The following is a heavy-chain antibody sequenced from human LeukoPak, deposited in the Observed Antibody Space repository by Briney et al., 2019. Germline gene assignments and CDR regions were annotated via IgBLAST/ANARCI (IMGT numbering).Heavy chain of an antibody. Sequence: SETLSLTCTVSGGSISSYYWSWIRQPPGKGLEWIGYIYYSGSTNYNPSLKSRVTISVDTSKNQFSLKLSSVTAADTAVYYCARAARRGGYNFFDYWGQGTLVTVSS. CDR1: GGSISSYY. D-gene: IGHD5-24*01. CDR3: ARAARRGGYNFFDY. V-gene: IGHV4-59*01. CDR2: IYYSGST. J-gene: IGHJ4*02.